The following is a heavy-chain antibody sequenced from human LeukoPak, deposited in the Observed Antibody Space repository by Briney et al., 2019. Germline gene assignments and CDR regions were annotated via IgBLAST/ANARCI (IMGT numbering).Heavy chain of an antibody. CDR1: GGSIDSYY. J-gene: IGHJ4*02. Sequence: SETLSLTCTVSGGSIDSYYWSWIRRPAGRGLEWLGRIYTSGSTNYNPSLKSRITMSVVTSNNQFSLKLTSVTAADTGVYYCARHPRDFSHFDYWGQGSLVTVSS. CDR2: IYTSGST. D-gene: IGHD3/OR15-3a*01. CDR3: ARHPRDFSHFDY. V-gene: IGHV4-4*07.